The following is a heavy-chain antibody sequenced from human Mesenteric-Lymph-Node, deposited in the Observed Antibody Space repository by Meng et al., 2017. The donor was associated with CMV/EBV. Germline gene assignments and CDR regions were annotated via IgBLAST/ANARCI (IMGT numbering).Heavy chain of an antibody. J-gene: IGHJ3*02. CDR2: IRSKAYGETT. CDR1: GSSIGDYA. D-gene: IGHD3-10*01. V-gene: IGHV3-49*04. CDR3: TRVEFGAFDI. Sequence: GESLKISCTASGSSIGDYAMSWVRQAPGKGLEWVGFIRSKAYGETTDYAASGKGRFTISRDDSKSIAYLQMNSLITEDTAVYYCTRVEFGAFDIWGQGTMVTVSS.